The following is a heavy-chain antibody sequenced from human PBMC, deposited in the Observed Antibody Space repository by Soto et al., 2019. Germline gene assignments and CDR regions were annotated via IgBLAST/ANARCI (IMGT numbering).Heavy chain of an antibody. V-gene: IGHV3-30*18. D-gene: IGHD6-13*01. CDR2: ISYDGSNK. Sequence: AGGSLRLSCAASGFTFSSYGMHWVRQAPGKGLEWVAVISYDGSNKYYADSVKGRFTTSRDNSKNTLYLQMNSLRAEDTAVYYCAKDLKYDSSSVYYYYYMDVWGKGTTVTVSS. CDR3: AKDLKYDSSSVYYYYYMDV. CDR1: GFTFSSYG. J-gene: IGHJ6*03.